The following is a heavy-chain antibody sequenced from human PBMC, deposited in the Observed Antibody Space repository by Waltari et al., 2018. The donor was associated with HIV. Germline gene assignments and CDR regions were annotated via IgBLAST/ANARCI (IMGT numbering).Heavy chain of an antibody. CDR3: VRSGSRELLD. CDR1: GYTFTSHG. CDR2: INNKTGNP. D-gene: IGHD2-15*01. Sequence: QVQLVQSGSELKKPGASVMVSCKASGYTFTSHGINWVRQAPGQGLEWMGWINNKTGNPTYAQGFTGRLVFSLETSITTAYLQINSLQAEDTAMYYCVRSGSRELLDWGQGTLVTVSS. J-gene: IGHJ4*02. V-gene: IGHV7-4-1*02.